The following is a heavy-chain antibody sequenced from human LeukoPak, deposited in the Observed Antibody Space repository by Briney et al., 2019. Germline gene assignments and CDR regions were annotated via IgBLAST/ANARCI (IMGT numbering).Heavy chain of an antibody. CDR1: GFTFSSYG. Sequence: PGGSLRLSCAASGFTFSSYGMHWVRQAPGKGLEWVAFIRYDGSNKYYADSVKGRFTISRDNSKNTLYLQMNSLRAEDTAVYYCARDMERRFGELLNVNDYWGQGTLVTVSS. J-gene: IGHJ4*02. CDR2: IRYDGSNK. V-gene: IGHV3-30*02. D-gene: IGHD3-10*01. CDR3: ARDMERRFGELLNVNDY.